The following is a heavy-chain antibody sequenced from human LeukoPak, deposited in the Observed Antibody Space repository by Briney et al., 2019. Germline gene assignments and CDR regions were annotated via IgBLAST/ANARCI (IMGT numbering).Heavy chain of an antibody. V-gene: IGHV4-39*01. CDR3: ARNYYYDRSGYYRSAFDI. CDR2: IYYSGST. D-gene: IGHD3-22*01. J-gene: IGHJ3*02. CDR1: GGSISSSSYY. Sequence: TSETLSLTCTVSGGSISSSSYYWGWIRQPPGKGLEWIGSIYYSGSTYYNPSLKSRVTISVDTSKNQFSLKLSSVTAADTAVYYCARNYYYDRSGYYRSAFDIWGQGTMVTVSS.